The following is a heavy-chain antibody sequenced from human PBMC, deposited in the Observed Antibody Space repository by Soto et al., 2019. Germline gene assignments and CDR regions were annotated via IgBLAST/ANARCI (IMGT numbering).Heavy chain of an antibody. CDR2: TYYSGST. CDR3: ARLGVNWFDP. J-gene: IGHJ5*02. Sequence: TSETLSLTCTVSGGSISSYCWSWIRQPPGKGLEWIGYTYYSGSTNYNPSLKSRVTISVDTSKNQFSLKLSSVTAADTAVYYCARLGVNWFDPWGQGTLVTVSS. V-gene: IGHV4-59*01. CDR1: GGSISSYC.